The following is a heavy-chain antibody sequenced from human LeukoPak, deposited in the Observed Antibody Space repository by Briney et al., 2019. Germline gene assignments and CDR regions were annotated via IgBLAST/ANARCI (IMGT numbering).Heavy chain of an antibody. CDR3: TRGLQYSGTDAFEI. Sequence: GGSLRLSCAASGFTWTGYSQNWVRQAPGKGLEWVASIGSSGRYIYHADPVRGRFTISTDSAKNSLYLQMDSLRVGDTAIYYCTRGLQYSGTDAFEIWGQGTMVSVSS. CDR1: GFTWTGYS. D-gene: IGHD4-11*01. CDR2: IGSSGRYI. J-gene: IGHJ3*02. V-gene: IGHV3-21*01.